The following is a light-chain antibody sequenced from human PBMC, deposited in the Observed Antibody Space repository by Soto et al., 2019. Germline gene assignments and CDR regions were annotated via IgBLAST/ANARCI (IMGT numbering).Light chain of an antibody. CDR2: DAT. J-gene: IGKJ1*01. CDR3: QHYNAYPWR. V-gene: IGKV1-5*01. Sequence: DIQMTQSPSTLSASVGYRLTITCRASQNVNAWLAWYQQKPGKAPRRLIYDATNLESGVPSRFSGSGYGTEFTLTISSLQTDDFATYYCQHYNAYPWRFGQGTKV. CDR1: QNVNAW.